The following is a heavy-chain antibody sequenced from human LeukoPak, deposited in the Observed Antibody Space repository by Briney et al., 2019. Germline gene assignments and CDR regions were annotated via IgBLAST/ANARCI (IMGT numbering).Heavy chain of an antibody. CDR3: ARGKGKRGYSYGYFSYYYYYYMDV. CDR1: GGSISSYY. J-gene: IGHJ6*03. V-gene: IGHV4-59*01. CDR2: IYYTGST. D-gene: IGHD5-18*01. Sequence: SETLSLTCNVSGGSISSYYWSWIRQSPGKGLEWIGFIYYTGSTNHNPSLKSRVTISVDTSKNQFSLKLSSVTAADTAVYYCARGKGKRGYSYGYFSYYYYYYMDVWGKGTTVTISS.